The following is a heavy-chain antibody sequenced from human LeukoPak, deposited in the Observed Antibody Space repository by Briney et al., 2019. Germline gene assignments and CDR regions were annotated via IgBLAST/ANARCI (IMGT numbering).Heavy chain of an antibody. J-gene: IGHJ3*02. CDR2: IIPIFGTA. CDR3: ARTPPGDIGAFDI. CDR1: GGTFSSYA. D-gene: IGHD5-12*01. V-gene: IGHV1-69*06. Sequence: ASVKVSCKASGGTFSSYAISWVRQAPGQGLEWMGGIIPIFGTANYAQKFQGRVTITADKSTSTAYMGLSSLRSEDTAVYYCARTPPGDIGAFDIWGQGTMVTVSS.